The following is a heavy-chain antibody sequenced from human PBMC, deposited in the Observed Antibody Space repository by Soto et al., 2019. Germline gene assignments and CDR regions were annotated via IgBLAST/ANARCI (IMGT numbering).Heavy chain of an antibody. J-gene: IGHJ4*02. Sequence: GGSLRLSCAASGVTFSSYWMSWVRQAPGKGLEWVANIKQDGSEKYYVDSVKGRFTISRDNAKNSLYLQMNSLRAEDTAVYYCASLQDYGSNYNYWGQGTLVTVSS. CDR1: GVTFSSYW. V-gene: IGHV3-7*05. D-gene: IGHD4-17*01. CDR3: ASLQDYGSNYNY. CDR2: IKQDGSEK.